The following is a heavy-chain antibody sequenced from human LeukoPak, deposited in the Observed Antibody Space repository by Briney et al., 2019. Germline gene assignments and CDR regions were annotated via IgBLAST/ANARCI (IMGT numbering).Heavy chain of an antibody. V-gene: IGHV3-48*04. CDR1: GFTFSSYS. CDR2: ISSSSSTR. Sequence: QPGGSQRLSCAASGFTFSSYSMNWVRQAPGKGLEWVSHISSSSSTRYYADSVKGRFTISRDNAKNSLSLQMNSLRAEDTAVYYCARGPSGYHNTGGQGTLVTVSS. CDR3: ARGPSGYHNT. J-gene: IGHJ4*02. D-gene: IGHD5-12*01.